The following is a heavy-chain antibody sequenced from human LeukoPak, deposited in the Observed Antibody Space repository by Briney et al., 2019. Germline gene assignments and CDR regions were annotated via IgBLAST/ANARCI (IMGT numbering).Heavy chain of an antibody. CDR1: GGSISSSNAY. CDR2: IYYSKNT. V-gene: IGHV4-39*01. Sequence: SETLSLTCTVSGGSISSSNAYWGWIRQPPGKGLEWIGSIYYSKNTYYNPSLKSRVTISADTSKNQFSQTLGSVSATDTAVYYCASPRGFSYGYFDNWGQGTLVTVSS. D-gene: IGHD5-18*01. CDR3: ASPRGFSYGYFDN. J-gene: IGHJ4*02.